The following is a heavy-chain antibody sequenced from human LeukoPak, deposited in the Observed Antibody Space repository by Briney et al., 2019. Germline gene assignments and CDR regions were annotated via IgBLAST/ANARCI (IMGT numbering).Heavy chain of an antibody. V-gene: IGHV5-51*01. D-gene: IGHD5-18*01. CDR2: INPGDSGT. CDR1: GYTFTNYW. Sequence: RGESLKISCKGSGYTFTNYWIGWVRQMPGKGLAWMGIINPGDSGTRYSPSFQGQVTISADKSINTVYLQWSSLKASDTAIYYCARRMYDTYGYPFDYWGQGTLVTVSS. CDR3: ARRMYDTYGYPFDY. J-gene: IGHJ4*02.